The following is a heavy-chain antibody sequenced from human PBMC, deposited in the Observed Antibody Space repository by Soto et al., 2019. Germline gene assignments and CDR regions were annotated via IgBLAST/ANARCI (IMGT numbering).Heavy chain of an antibody. Sequence: VGSLRLSCTASGFSFSNYALHWVRQAPGKGLEWVAVMSFDGISQYADSVKGRFSISRDNSKNTLYMRMNNLRPEDTAVYYCARDRDNVAAYYFDYWGLGTLVTVSS. CDR1: GFSFSNYA. D-gene: IGHD1-1*01. CDR3: ARDRDNVAAYYFDY. CDR2: MSFDGISQ. J-gene: IGHJ4*02. V-gene: IGHV3-30-3*01.